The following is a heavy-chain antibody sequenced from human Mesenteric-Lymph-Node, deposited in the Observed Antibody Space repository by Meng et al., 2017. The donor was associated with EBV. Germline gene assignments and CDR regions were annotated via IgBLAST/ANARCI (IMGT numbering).Heavy chain of an antibody. V-gene: IGHV6-1*01. J-gene: IGHJ2*01. Sequence: QVQLQQSGPGLVKPSXTLSRPCVISGDSVSSSSAAWTWIRQSPSRGLEWLGRTYYRSKWYNDYAVFVKSRITINPDTSKNQFSLQLNSVTPEDTAVHYCARGATSVFDLWGRGTLVTVSS. CDR2: TYYRSKWYN. CDR3: ARGATSVFDL. CDR1: GDSVSSSSAA.